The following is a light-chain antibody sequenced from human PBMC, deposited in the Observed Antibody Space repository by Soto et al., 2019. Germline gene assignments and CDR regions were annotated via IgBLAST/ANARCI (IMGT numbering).Light chain of an antibody. V-gene: IGLV2-14*01. CDR2: EVR. Sequence: QSGLTQPASVSGSPGQSITVSCTGTNTDVGGYNYVSWYQHLPGKAPRLMIYEVRNRLSGVSNRFSGSKSGNTASLTISGLQSEDEADYYCTSYTPTGALVFGSGTKVTVL. J-gene: IGLJ6*01. CDR1: NTDVGGYNY. CDR3: TSYTPTGALV.